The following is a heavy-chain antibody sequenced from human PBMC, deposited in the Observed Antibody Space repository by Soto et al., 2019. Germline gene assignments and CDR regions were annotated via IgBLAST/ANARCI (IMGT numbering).Heavy chain of an antibody. V-gene: IGHV3-30*18. CDR2: ISFDGSNQ. D-gene: IGHD1-26*01. CDR1: GFSFSSYG. Sequence: QVQLVESGGGVVQPGRSLRLSCAASGFSFSSYGMHWVRQAPGKGLEWVAVISFDGSNQYYEDSVKGRFTISRDNSKNTLYLQTISLTAEDTAVDHCAKVRPWGQNIYYNYEMDVWGPGTTVTVSS. CDR3: AKVRPWGQNIYYNYEMDV. J-gene: IGHJ6*02.